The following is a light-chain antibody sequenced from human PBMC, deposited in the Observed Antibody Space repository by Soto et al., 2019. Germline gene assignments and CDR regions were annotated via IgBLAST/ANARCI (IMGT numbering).Light chain of an antibody. CDR3: EQCYNLPYT. Sequence: DVLMTQSPSSLSASVGDRVTITCQASQDINNYLNWYQQKPGKAPKLLIFDASNLETGVPFRFSRSGSGTEFTFTISSLQPEDVATYYCEQCYNLPYTFGQGTKLEMK. J-gene: IGKJ2*01. V-gene: IGKV1-33*01. CDR2: DAS. CDR1: QDINNY.